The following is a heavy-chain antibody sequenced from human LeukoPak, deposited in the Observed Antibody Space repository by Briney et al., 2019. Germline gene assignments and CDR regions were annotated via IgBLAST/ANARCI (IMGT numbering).Heavy chain of an antibody. CDR2: ISSNGGST. CDR1: GFTFSSYA. V-gene: IGHV3-64*01. D-gene: IGHD1-26*01. J-gene: IGHJ6*02. CDR3: ARIKSGIDF. Sequence: PGRSLRLSCAASGFTFSSYAMHWVRQAPGKGLEYVSAISSNGGSTYYANSVKGRFTISRDNSKNTLYLQMNSLRAEDTAVYYCARIKSGIDFWGQGTTVTVSS.